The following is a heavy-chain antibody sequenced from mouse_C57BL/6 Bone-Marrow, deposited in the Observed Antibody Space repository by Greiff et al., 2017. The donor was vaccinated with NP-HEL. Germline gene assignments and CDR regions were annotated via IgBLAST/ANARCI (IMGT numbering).Heavy chain of an antibody. CDR3: ARDYYGSSPHWYFDV. Sequence: EVKVVESGGGLVKPGGSLKLSCAASGFTFSSYAMSWVRQTPEKRLEWVATISDGGSYTYYPDNVKGRFTISRDNAKNNLYLQMSHLKSEDTAMYYCARDYYGSSPHWYFDVWGTGTTVTVSS. CDR1: GFTFSSYA. CDR2: ISDGGSYT. D-gene: IGHD1-1*01. V-gene: IGHV5-4*01. J-gene: IGHJ1*03.